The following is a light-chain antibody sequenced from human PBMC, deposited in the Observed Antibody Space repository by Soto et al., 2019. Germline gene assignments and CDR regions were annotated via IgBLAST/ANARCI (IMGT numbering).Light chain of an antibody. CDR1: QSVSSN. Sequence: EIVMTQSPATLSVSPGERATLSCRASQSVSSNLAWYQQKPGQAPRLLIYGASTRATGIPARFSGSGSGTEFTLTISSLQSEDFAYYYCQHYNNWLSFGGGTKVEIK. CDR3: QHYNNWLS. J-gene: IGKJ4*01. V-gene: IGKV3-15*01. CDR2: GAS.